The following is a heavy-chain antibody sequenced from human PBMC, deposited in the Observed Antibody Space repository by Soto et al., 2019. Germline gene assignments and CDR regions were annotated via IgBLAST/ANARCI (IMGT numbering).Heavy chain of an antibody. D-gene: IGHD4-17*01. CDR3: ARDQATVTSTLIADY. CDR1: GYTFTTYY. V-gene: IGHV1-46*01. J-gene: IGHJ4*02. CDR2: INPAVGST. Sequence: ASVKVSCKASGYTFTTYYIHWVRQAPGQGLEWMGIINPAVGSTRYAQKFQGRVTMTRDTSTSTVYMELSGLRSEDTAIYYCARDQATVTSTLIADYWGQGTLVTVSS.